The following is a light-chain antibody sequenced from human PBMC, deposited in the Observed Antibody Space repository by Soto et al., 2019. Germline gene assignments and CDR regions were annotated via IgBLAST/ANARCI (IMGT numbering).Light chain of an antibody. CDR2: KAS. V-gene: IGKV1-5*03. J-gene: IGKJ2*01. CDR3: HQYHSFFNYT. Sequence: DIQMTQSPSTLSASVGDRVTITCRASHSISAWLAWYQQKPGKAPKLLIYKASTLDSGVPSRFSGSGSATEFTLTISSLQPDDFATYYCHQYHSFFNYTFGQGTKLEIK. CDR1: HSISAW.